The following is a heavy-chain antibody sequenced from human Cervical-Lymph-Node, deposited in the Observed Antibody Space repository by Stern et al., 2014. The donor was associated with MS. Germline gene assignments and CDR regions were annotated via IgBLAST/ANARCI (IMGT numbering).Heavy chain of an antibody. V-gene: IGHV4-30-4*01. Sequence: QVQLQESGPGLVKPSQTLSLTCTVSGGSISSGDNYWSWIRQPPGKGPEWIGYIHYSGGTYFNPSLKSRATISADTSKNQFSLKLNSMTAADTAVYYCARMPDYGDAFFDYWGQGILVTVSS. J-gene: IGHJ4*02. CDR2: IHYSGGT. CDR3: ARMPDYGDAFFDY. CDR1: GGSISSGDNY. D-gene: IGHD4-17*01.